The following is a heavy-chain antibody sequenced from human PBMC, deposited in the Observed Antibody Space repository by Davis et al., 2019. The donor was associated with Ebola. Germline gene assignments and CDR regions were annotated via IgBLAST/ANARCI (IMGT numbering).Heavy chain of an antibody. CDR1: EGTFSSYA. CDR3: ARDRLRVLEGHWFDP. J-gene: IGHJ5*02. Sequence: AASVKVSCKASEGTFSSYAISWVRQAPGQGLEWMGGIIPIFGTANYAQKFQGRVTITADESTSTAYMELSSLRSEDTAVYYCARDRLRVLEGHWFDPWGQGTLVTVSS. V-gene: IGHV1-69*13. D-gene: IGHD3-3*02. CDR2: IIPIFGTA.